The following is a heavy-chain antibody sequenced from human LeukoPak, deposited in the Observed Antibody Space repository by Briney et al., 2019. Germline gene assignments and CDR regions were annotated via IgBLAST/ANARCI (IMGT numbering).Heavy chain of an antibody. Sequence: GGSLRLSCAASGFTFDDYAMHWVRQAPGKGLEWVSGISWNSGSIGYADSVKGRFTISRDNAKNSLYLQMNSLRAEDAALYYCAKDTIGGRSSWYLNFDYWGQGTLVTVSS. D-gene: IGHD6-13*01. CDR3: AKDTIGGRSSWYLNFDY. J-gene: IGHJ4*02. CDR2: ISWNSGSI. V-gene: IGHV3-9*01. CDR1: GFTFDDYA.